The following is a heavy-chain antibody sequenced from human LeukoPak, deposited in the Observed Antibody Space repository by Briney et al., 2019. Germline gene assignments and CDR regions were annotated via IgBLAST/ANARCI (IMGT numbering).Heavy chain of an antibody. J-gene: IGHJ4*02. CDR3: AREKPYYDYVWGSYRFSSYYFDY. CDR1: GGSISSYY. D-gene: IGHD3-16*02. Sequence: SETLSLTCTVSGGSISSYYWSWIRQPPGKGLEWIGYIYYSGSTNYNPSLKSRVTISVDASKNQFSLKLSSVTAADTAVYYCAREKPYYDYVWGSYRFSSYYFDYWGQGTLVTVSS. CDR2: IYYSGST. V-gene: IGHV4-59*12.